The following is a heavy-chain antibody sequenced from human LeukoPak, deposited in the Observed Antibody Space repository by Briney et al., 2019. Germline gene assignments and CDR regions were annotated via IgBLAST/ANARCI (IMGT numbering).Heavy chain of an antibody. D-gene: IGHD1-7*01. J-gene: IGHJ5*02. CDR1: GFTFSSYE. Sequence: GGSLRLSCAASGFTFSSYEMNWVRQAPGKGLEWVSYISSSGSTIYYADSVKGRFTISRDNAKNSLYLQMNSLRAEDTAVYYCASNWNYGNWFGPWGQGTLVTVSS. V-gene: IGHV3-48*03. CDR2: ISSSGSTI. CDR3: ASNWNYGNWFGP.